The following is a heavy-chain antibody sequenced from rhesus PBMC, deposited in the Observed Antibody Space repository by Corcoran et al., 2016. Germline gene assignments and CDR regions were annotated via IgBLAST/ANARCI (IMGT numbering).Heavy chain of an antibody. V-gene: IGHV4-99*01. D-gene: IGHD1-1*01. CDR3: ARNMELLDY. CDR1: GSSISSGYS. CDR2: IRGRSGST. J-gene: IGHJ4*01. Sequence: QVQLQESGPGLVKPSETLSLTCAVSGSSISSGYSLDWIRQPPGKGLEYIGYIRGRSGSTYYNPSLKSRVTMSKDTSKNQFSLKLISVTSADTAVYYGARNMELLDYWGQGVRVTVSS.